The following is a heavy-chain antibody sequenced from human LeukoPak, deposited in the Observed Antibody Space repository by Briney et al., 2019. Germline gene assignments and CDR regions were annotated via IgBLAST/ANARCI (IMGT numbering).Heavy chain of an antibody. CDR3: TVDKRYDSWSAEVWFDP. Sequence: GGSLRLSCAASGFTFSHAWMSWVRQAPGKGLEWIGRIKSKLDGGATDYAAPVKGRFTISRDDSKNTLYLQVNSLKTEDTAVYYCTVDKRYDSWSAEVWFDPWGDGALVTVSS. D-gene: IGHD3-3*01. V-gene: IGHV3-15*01. CDR1: GFTFSHAW. J-gene: IGHJ5*02. CDR2: IKSKLDGGAT.